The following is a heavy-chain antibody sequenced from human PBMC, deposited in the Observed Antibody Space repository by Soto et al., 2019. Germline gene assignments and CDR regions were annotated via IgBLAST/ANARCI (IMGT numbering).Heavy chain of an antibody. J-gene: IGHJ6*02. Sequence: SETLSLTCAVYGGSFSGYYWSWIRQPPGKGLEWIGEINHSGSTNYNPSLKSRVTISVDTSKNQFSLKLSSVTAADTAVYYCAKVTTRGGMDVWGQGTTVTVSS. CDR2: INHSGST. V-gene: IGHV4-34*01. D-gene: IGHD3-22*01. CDR3: AKVTTRGGMDV. CDR1: GGSFSGYY.